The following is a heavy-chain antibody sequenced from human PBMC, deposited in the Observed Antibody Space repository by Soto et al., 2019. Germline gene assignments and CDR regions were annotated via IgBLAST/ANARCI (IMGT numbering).Heavy chain of an antibody. CDR3: VTPGSSGWYGAFDI. Sequence: QVHLVESGGGVVQPGRSLTLSCVVSGLTFTPYPMHWVRQAPGKGLEWVALISEDATSTFYSDSVKGRFTISRDNSKSTLSLQMNSLRTEDTAIYYCVTPGSSGWYGAFDIWGQGTMVTVSS. D-gene: IGHD6-19*01. J-gene: IGHJ3*02. V-gene: IGHV3-30*04. CDR1: GLTFTPYP. CDR2: ISEDATST.